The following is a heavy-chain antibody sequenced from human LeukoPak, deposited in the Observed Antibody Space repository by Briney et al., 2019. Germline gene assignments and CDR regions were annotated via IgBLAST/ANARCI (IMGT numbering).Heavy chain of an antibody. V-gene: IGHV3-30-3*02. CDR3: AKIGIFGVIAKYYFDY. D-gene: IGHD3-3*01. Sequence: GGSLRLSCAASGFTFSSYAMHWVRQAPGKGLEWVAVISYDGSNKYYADSVKGRFTISRDNSKNTLYLQMNSLRAEDTAVYYCAKIGIFGVIAKYYFDYWGQGTLVTVSS. CDR2: ISYDGSNK. J-gene: IGHJ4*02. CDR1: GFTFSSYA.